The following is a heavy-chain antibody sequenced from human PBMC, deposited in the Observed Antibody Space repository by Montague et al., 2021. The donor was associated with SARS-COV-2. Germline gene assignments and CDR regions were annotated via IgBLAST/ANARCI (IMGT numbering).Heavy chain of an antibody. CDR2: IYYSGST. CDR1: GGSISSYY. J-gene: IGHJ5*02. V-gene: IGHV4-59*08. Sequence: SETLSLTCTVSGGSISSYYWSWIRQPPGKGLEWIGYIYYSGSTDYNPSLKSRVTISVDTSKSQFSLKLSSVTAADTAAYYCARLEAGDCSGGSCYSSWFDPWGQGTLVTVSS. CDR3: ARLEAGDCSGGSCYSSWFDP. D-gene: IGHD2-15*01.